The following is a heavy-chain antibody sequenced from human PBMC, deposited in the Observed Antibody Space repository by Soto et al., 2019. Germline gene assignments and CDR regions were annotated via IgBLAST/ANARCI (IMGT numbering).Heavy chain of an antibody. CDR1: GGSVSTGSYY. Sequence: SETLSLTCTVSGGSVSTGSYYWSWIRQPPGKGLEWIGYIYYSGSTNYNPSLKSRVTISVGTSKNQFSLKLSSVTAADTAMYYCARGGGYSGNDYATFDYWGQGTLVTVSS. D-gene: IGHD5-12*01. J-gene: IGHJ4*02. CDR2: IYYSGST. V-gene: IGHV4-61*01. CDR3: ARGGGYSGNDYATFDY.